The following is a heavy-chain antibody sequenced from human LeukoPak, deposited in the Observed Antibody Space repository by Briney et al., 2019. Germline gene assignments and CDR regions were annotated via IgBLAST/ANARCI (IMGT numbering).Heavy chain of an antibody. CDR3: ARMMAKSATGFDY. CDR2: IDWDDDK. V-gene: IGHV2-70*04. CDR1: GFSLTTNGMR. D-gene: IGHD3-9*01. Sequence: SGPALVKPTQTLTLTCSFSGFSLTTNGMRVSWIRQPPGKALEWLARIDWDDDKFYSTSLKTRLTISKDTSKNQVVLTMTNMDPVDTATYFCARMMAKSATGFDYWGQGTLVTVSS. J-gene: IGHJ4*02.